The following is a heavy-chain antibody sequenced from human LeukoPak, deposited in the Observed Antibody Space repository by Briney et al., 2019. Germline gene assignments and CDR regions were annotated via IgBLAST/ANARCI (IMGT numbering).Heavy chain of an antibody. CDR3: ARALIWPIESYYYMAV. D-gene: IGHD2-15*01. Sequence: ASVKVSCKASGDTFTSYDINWVRRATGQGLAWMGWMNTNSGNTGYAQKFQGRVTMTKNTSITTAYMDLSSLRSEDTAVYYCARALIWPIESYYYMAVWGKGTTVTVSS. J-gene: IGHJ6*03. CDR1: GDTFTSYD. V-gene: IGHV1-8*02. CDR2: MNTNSGNT.